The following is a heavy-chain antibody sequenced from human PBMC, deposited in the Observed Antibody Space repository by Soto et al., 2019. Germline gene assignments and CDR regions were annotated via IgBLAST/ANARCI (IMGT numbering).Heavy chain of an antibody. V-gene: IGHV3-33*01. CDR1: GFRFRTHG. D-gene: IGHD4-17*01. J-gene: IGHJ4*02. CDR2: IVNDGSEQ. CDR3: TIHVNGDYGPPPYFDY. Sequence: PGGSLRLSCTATGFRFRTHGMHWVRQAPGKGLEWVAVIVNDGSEQGHADSVEVRFTISRDDSKNTAYLQMNSLKTGDKAVNYCTIHVNGDYGPPPYFDYSAQRTLVTVSS.